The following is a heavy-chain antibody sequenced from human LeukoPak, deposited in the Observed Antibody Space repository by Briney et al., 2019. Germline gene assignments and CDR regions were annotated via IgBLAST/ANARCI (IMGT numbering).Heavy chain of an antibody. CDR2: IYYSGST. Sequence: SETLSLTCTVSGGSISSYYWSWIRQLPGKGLEWIGYIYYSGSTNYNPSLKSRVTISVDTSKNQFSLKLSSVTAADTAVYYCARDTGNPDYYYYYMDVWGKGTTVTVSS. V-gene: IGHV4-59*01. CDR3: ARDTGNPDYYYYYMDV. J-gene: IGHJ6*03. CDR1: GGSISSYY. D-gene: IGHD4-17*01.